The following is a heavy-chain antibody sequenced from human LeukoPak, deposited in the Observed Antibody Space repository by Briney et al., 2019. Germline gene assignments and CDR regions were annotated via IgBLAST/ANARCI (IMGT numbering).Heavy chain of an antibody. V-gene: IGHV4-39*01. CDR2: IYYSGST. J-gene: IGHJ6*02. D-gene: IGHD4-11*01. CDR3: ARGDYSNYPFYYYYGMDV. CDR1: DGSMSSSSYY. Sequence: SETLSLTCNVSDGSMSSSSYYWGWIRQPPGKGLEWIGSIYYSGSTYYNPSLKSRVTISVDTSKNQFSLKLSSVTAADTAVYYCARGDYSNYPFYYYYGMDVWGQGTTVTVSS.